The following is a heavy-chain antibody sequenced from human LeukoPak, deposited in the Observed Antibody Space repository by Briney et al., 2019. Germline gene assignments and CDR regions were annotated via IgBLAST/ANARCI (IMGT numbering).Heavy chain of an antibody. Sequence: PSQTLSLTCTVSGGSISSGSYYWSWIRQPAGKGLEWIGRIYTSGSTNYNPSLKSRVTISVDTSKNQFSLKLSSVTAADTAVYYCARDRGYYDSSGYYHGTEWGQGTLVTVSS. V-gene: IGHV4-61*02. D-gene: IGHD3-22*01. CDR3: ARDRGYYDSSGYYHGTE. CDR1: GGSISSGSYY. CDR2: IYTSGST. J-gene: IGHJ4*02.